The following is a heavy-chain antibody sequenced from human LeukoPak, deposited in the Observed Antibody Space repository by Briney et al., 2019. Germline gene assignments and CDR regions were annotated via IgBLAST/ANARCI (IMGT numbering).Heavy chain of an antibody. V-gene: IGHV3-74*01. J-gene: IGHJ4*02. D-gene: IGHD3-16*01. CDR2: INEDGSTT. CDR1: GYTFSRYW. Sequence: SGGSLTLSCVGSGYTFSRYWMHWVRQAPGKGRVWVSRINEDGSTTDYADSVKGRFTISRDNAKNTLSLQMNSLRAKDTAVYYCTRDTFGGDDFWGQGTLVTVSS. CDR3: TRDTFGGDDF.